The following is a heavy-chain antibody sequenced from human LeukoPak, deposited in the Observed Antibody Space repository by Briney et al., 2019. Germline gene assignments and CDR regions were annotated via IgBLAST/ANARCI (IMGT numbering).Heavy chain of an antibody. CDR2: ITGSSSYI. D-gene: IGHD4-4*01. CDR1: GVTFSTYS. J-gene: IGHJ4*02. Sequence: SGGSLRLSCAASGVTFSTYSMTWVRQAPGKGLEWVSSITGSSSYIYFADSVKGRFTISRDSAKNSLYLQMNSLRAEDTAVYYCAREHDYSNRHLDYWGQGTLVTVSS. V-gene: IGHV3-21*01. CDR3: AREHDYSNRHLDY.